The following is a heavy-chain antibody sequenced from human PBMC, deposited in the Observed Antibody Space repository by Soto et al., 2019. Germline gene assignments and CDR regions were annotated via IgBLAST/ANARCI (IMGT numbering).Heavy chain of an antibody. D-gene: IGHD1-26*01. Sequence: QLQLQESGPGLVKPSETLSLTCTVSGGSISSSSYYWGWIRQPPGKGLEWIGSIYYSGSTYYNPSLKSRVTISVDTSKNQFSLKLSSVTAADTAVYYCARAIVGAPRGAFDIWGQGTMVTVSS. CDR2: IYYSGST. J-gene: IGHJ3*02. CDR1: GGSISSSSYY. CDR3: ARAIVGAPRGAFDI. V-gene: IGHV4-39*01.